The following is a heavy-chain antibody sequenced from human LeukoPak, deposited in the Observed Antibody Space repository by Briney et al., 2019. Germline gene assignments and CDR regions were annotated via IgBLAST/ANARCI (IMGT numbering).Heavy chain of an antibody. J-gene: IGHJ6*02. D-gene: IGHD3-3*01. Sequence: GGSLRLSCAASGFTLSNCWMSWVRQAPGKGLEWVANIKKNGSAKYYVDSVKGRFTISRDNAKNSLYLQMNSLRAEDTAVYYCARDDVSGYKFYYYYYGMDVWGQGTTVTVSS. CDR3: ARDDVSGYKFYYYYYGMDV. V-gene: IGHV3-7*05. CDR1: GFTLSNCW. CDR2: IKKNGSAK.